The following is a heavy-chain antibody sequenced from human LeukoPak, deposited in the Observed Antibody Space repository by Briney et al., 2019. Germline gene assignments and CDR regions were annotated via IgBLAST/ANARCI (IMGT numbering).Heavy chain of an antibody. J-gene: IGHJ6*03. CDR1: GYFISTGYY. V-gene: IGHV4-59*01. CDR2: IYYTGST. CDR3: ARVVYSGYDFRGAMDV. D-gene: IGHD5-12*01. Sequence: SETLSLTCTVSGYFISTGYYWGWIRQSPGKGLEWIGYIYYTGSTNHNPSLKSRVTISVDTSKNQFSLKLSSVTAADTAVYYCARVVYSGYDFRGAMDVWGKGTTVTVSS.